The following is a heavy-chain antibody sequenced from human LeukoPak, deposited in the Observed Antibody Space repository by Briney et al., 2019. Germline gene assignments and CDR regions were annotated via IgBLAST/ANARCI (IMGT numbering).Heavy chain of an antibody. V-gene: IGHV3-66*01. D-gene: IGHD2-15*01. Sequence: GGSLRLSCAASGFTFSSYWMNWVRQAPGKGLEWVSVIYSGGNTYYADSVKGRFTISRDNSKNTLYLQMNSLTVEDTAVYYCARTPMFYFYGMDVWGQGTTVTVSS. J-gene: IGHJ6*02. CDR1: GFTFSSYW. CDR3: ARTPMFYFYGMDV. CDR2: IYSGGNT.